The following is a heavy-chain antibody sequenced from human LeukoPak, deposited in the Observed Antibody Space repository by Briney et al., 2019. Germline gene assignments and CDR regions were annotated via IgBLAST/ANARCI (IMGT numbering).Heavy chain of an antibody. CDR3: ARTAAGTVDY. D-gene: IGHD6-13*01. CDR2: ISYDGSNK. J-gene: IGHJ4*02. V-gene: IGHV3-30-3*01. CDR1: GFTFSSYA. Sequence: GRSLRLSCAASGFTFSSYAMHWVRQAPGKGLEWVAVISYDGSNKYYADSVKGRFTISRDNSKNTLYLQMNSLRAEDTAVYYCARTAAGTVDYWGQGTLVTVSS.